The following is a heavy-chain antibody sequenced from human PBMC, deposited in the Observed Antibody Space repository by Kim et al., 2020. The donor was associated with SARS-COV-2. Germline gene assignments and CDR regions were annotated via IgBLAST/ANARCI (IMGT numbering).Heavy chain of an antibody. CDR3: ARDYSSGWYFDY. Sequence: YTPPRRSRVTISVDTSKNPFSLKLSSVTAADTAVYYCARDYSSGWYFDYWGQGTLVTVSS. V-gene: IGHV4-61*02. D-gene: IGHD6-19*01. J-gene: IGHJ4*02.